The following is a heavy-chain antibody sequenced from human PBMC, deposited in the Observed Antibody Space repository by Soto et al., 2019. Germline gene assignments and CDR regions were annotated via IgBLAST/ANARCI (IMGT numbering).Heavy chain of an antibody. J-gene: IGHJ5*02. CDR1: GGTFSRYT. V-gene: IGHV1-69*02. Sequence: QVQLVQSGAEVKKPGSSVKVSCKASGGTFSRYTISWVRQAPGQGLEWMGRIIPILGIANYAQKFQGRVTITADKSTSTAYMELSSLRSEDTAVYYCARVRGIAATHWFDPWGQGTLVTVSS. CDR3: ARVRGIAATHWFDP. CDR2: IIPILGIA. D-gene: IGHD2-15*01.